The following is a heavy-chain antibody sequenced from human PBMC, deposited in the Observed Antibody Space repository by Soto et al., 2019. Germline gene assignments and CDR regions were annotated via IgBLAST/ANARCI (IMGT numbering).Heavy chain of an antibody. CDR2: IFSNAEK. CDR1: GFSLNTATMG. Sequence: QVTLKESGPVLVKPTETLTLTCTVSGFSLNTATMGVSWIRQPPGKALEWLAHIFSNAEKSYSTSLRNRLTIPKDTSESQGVLTISNKEPVDTAPFYRAQISRFRSRWSRGNYHYYGLDVWGQGTTVTVSS. D-gene: IGHD3-3*01. V-gene: IGHV2-26*01. CDR3: AQISRFRSRWSRGNYHYYGLDV. J-gene: IGHJ6*02.